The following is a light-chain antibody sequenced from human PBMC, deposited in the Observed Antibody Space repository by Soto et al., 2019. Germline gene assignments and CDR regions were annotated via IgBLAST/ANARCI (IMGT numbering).Light chain of an antibody. V-gene: IGKV3-15*01. CDR1: LSVSSN. CDR3: QQCNSWPLS. Sequence: EIVMTQSPATLSVSPGERATLSCRASLSVSSNVAWYQQKPGQAPRLLIYGSSTRATGIPVRFGGSGSGTEFTLTISSLQSEDFAFYYCQQCNSWPLSFGGGTKIEIK. CDR2: GSS. J-gene: IGKJ4*01.